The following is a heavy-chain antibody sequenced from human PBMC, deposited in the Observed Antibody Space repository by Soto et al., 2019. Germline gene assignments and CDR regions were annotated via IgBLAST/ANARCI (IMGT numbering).Heavy chain of an antibody. CDR2: IYYSGST. CDR1: GGSISSSSYY. J-gene: IGHJ4*02. CDR3: ARYDVIAAAGLDY. V-gene: IGHV4-39*01. D-gene: IGHD6-13*01. Sequence: PSETLSLTCTVSGGSISSSSYYWGWIRQPPGKGLEWIGSIYYSGSTYYNPSLKSRVTISVDTSKNQFSLKLSSVTAADTAVYYCARYDVIAAAGLDYWGQGTLVTVSS.